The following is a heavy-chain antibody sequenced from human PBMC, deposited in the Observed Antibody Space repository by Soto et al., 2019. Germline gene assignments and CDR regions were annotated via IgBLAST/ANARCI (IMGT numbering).Heavy chain of an antibody. CDR2: IYWDDDK. CDR3: AHLHTPVTTQ. J-gene: IGHJ4*02. CDR1: GFSLSTSEVG. D-gene: IGHD3-22*01. Sequence: QITLKESGPTLVKPTQTLTLTCTFSGFSLSTSEVGVTWIRQPPGKALEWLALIYWDDDKRYSPSLKSRLTITKDASKNQVVLTMTNMDPVDTASHYCAHLHTPVTTQWGQGTLVTVSS. V-gene: IGHV2-5*02.